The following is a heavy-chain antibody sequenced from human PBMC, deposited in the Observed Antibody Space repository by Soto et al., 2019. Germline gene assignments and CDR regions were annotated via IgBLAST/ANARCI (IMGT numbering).Heavy chain of an antibody. CDR3: ARVSVLPPYYYYGMDV. D-gene: IGHD2-15*01. V-gene: IGHV1-18*01. J-gene: IGHJ6*02. CDR2: ISAFNGNT. CDR1: GYTFISYG. Sequence: QVQLVQSGAEVKKPGASVKVSCKASGYTFISYGISWVRQAPGQGLEWMGWISAFNGNTNYAQRLQGRVTVTTDTSTSTAYMEVRSLRSADTAVYYCARVSVLPPYYYYGMDVWGQGTTVTVSS.